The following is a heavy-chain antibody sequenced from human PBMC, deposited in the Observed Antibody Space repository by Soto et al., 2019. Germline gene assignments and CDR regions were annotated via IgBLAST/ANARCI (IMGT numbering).Heavy chain of an antibody. V-gene: IGHV4-31*03. CDR3: ARVVPAASLTANDAFDI. CDR2: IYYSGST. Sequence: QVQLQESGPGLVKPSQTLSLTCTVSGGSISSGGYYWSWIRQHPGKGLEWIGYIYYSGSTYYNPSLKSRVTISVDPSKNQFSLKLSSVTAADTAVYYCARVVPAASLTANDAFDIWGQGTMVTVSS. CDR1: GGSISSGGYY. D-gene: IGHD2-2*01. J-gene: IGHJ3*02.